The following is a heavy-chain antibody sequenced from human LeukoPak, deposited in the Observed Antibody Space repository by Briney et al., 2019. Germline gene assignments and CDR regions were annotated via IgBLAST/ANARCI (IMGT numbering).Heavy chain of an antibody. CDR2: ISPSGGST. J-gene: IGHJ4*02. CDR1: GYTFTSHY. CDR3: ARVVGGNYYGSETGDY. V-gene: IGHV1-46*01. Sequence: ASVKVSCKASGYTFTSHYIHWVRQAPGQGLEWMGIISPSGGSTTYAQKFQGRVTMTRDTSTSTVYMDLSSLRSDDTAVYYCARVVGGNYYGSETGDYWGQGTLVTVSS. D-gene: IGHD3-10*01.